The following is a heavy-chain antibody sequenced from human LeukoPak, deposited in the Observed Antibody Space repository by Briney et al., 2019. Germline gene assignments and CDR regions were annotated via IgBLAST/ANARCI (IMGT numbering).Heavy chain of an antibody. J-gene: IGHJ4*02. CDR3: ARTGVPAAIEYYFDY. D-gene: IGHD2-2*01. CDR2: ISGNGVNT. Sequence: GGSLRLSCAASGFTFSTYAMTWVRQAPGKGLEWVSGISGNGVNTYYADSVKGRFTISRDNSKNTLYLQMNSLRAEDTAVYYCARTGVPAAIEYYFDYWGQGTLVTVSS. V-gene: IGHV3-23*01. CDR1: GFTFSTYA.